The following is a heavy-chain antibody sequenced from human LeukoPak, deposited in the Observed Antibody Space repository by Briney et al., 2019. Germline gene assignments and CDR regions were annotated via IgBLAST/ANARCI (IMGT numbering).Heavy chain of an antibody. CDR2: ISAYNGNT. D-gene: IGHD3-10*01. J-gene: IGHJ5*02. CDR3: ARAPPLYGSGSYYWFDP. CDR1: GYTFTSYD. V-gene: IGHV1-18*01. Sequence: ASVKVSCKASGYTFTSYDINWVRQATGQGLEWMGWISAYNGNTNYAQKLQGRVTMTTDTSTSTAYMELSSLRSEDTAVYYCARAPPLYGSGSYYWFDPWGQGTLVTVSS.